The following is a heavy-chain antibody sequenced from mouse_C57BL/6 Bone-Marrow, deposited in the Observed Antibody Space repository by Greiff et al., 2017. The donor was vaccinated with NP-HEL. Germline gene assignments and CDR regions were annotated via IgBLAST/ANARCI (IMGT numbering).Heavy chain of an antibody. CDR3: ARNPFITTVSHWYFDV. J-gene: IGHJ1*03. CDR1: GYTFTDYY. CDR2: IYPGSGNT. V-gene: IGHV1-76*01. D-gene: IGHD1-1*01. Sequence: QVQLQQSGAELVRPGASVKLSCKASGYTFTDYYINWVKQRPGQGLEWIARIYPGSGNTYYNEKFKGKATLTAEKSSSTAYMQLSSLTSEDSAVYFCARNPFITTVSHWYFDVWGTGTTVTVSS.